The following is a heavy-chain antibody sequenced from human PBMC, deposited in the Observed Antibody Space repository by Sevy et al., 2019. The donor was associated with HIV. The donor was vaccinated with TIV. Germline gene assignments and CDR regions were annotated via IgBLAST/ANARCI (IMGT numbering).Heavy chain of an antibody. D-gene: IGHD2-21*01. CDR2: IRFDGNSK. CDR1: GFTFSTYG. Sequence: GGALRLSCAASGFTFSTYGMHWVRQAPGKGLDWVAFIRFDGNSKYYAASVNGRFTISRDNSKNTLDLQLNSLTAEDTAVYYCARADCGGDCYLVFDYRGQGTLVTVSS. V-gene: IGHV3-30*02. CDR3: ARADCGGDCYLVFDY. J-gene: IGHJ4*02.